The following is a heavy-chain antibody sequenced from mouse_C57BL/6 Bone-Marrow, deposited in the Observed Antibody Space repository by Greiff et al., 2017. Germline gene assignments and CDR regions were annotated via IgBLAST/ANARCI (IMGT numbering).Heavy chain of an antibody. CDR1: GFTFTDYY. Sequence: EVMLVESGGGLVQPGGSLSLSCAASGFTFTDYYMSWVRQPPGKALEWLGFIRNKAKGYTTEYSASVKGRFTISRDNSQSILYLQMNALRAEDSATYYCARYKGPCYGSSYDYFDYWGQGTTLTVSS. CDR3: ARYKGPCYGSSYDYFDY. J-gene: IGHJ2*01. V-gene: IGHV7-3*01. CDR2: IRNKAKGYTT. D-gene: IGHD1-1*01.